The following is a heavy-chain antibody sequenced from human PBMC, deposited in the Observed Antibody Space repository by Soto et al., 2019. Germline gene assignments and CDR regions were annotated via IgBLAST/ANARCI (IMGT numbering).Heavy chain of an antibody. V-gene: IGHV1-18*01. Sequence: ASVKVSCKASGYTFTSYGISWVRQAPGQGLEWMGWISAYNGNTNYAQKLQGRVTMTTDTSTSTAYMELRSLRSDDTAVYYCARARGDFWTVGYYYMDVWGKGTTVTVSS. CDR1: GYTFTSYG. CDR2: ISAYNGNT. J-gene: IGHJ6*03. D-gene: IGHD3-3*01. CDR3: ARARGDFWTVGYYYMDV.